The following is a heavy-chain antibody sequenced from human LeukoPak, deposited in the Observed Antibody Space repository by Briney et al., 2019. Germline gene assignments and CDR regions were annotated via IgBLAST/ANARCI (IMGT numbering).Heavy chain of an antibody. Sequence: GESLKTSCKGSGYDFTTYWIGWVRQMPGKGLEWMGIIYPGDSDTRYSPSFQGHVTISADKSISTAYLQWSSLKASDTAMYYCARGTIAAALVMDYWGQGTLVTVSS. D-gene: IGHD6-13*01. CDR2: IYPGDSDT. CDR1: GYDFTTYW. CDR3: ARGTIAAALVMDY. J-gene: IGHJ4*02. V-gene: IGHV5-51*01.